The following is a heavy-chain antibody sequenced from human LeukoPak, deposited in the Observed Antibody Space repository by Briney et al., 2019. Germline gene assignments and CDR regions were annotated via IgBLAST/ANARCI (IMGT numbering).Heavy chain of an antibody. D-gene: IGHD6-19*01. Sequence: SQTLSLTCAISGDSVSSNSAAWNWIRQSPSRGLEWLGRTYYRSKWYNDYAVSVKSRITINPDTSKNQFSLQLNSVTPEDTAVYYCARDFFGGGGWNYYGMDVWGQGTTVTVSS. CDR3: ARDFFGGGGWNYYGMDV. V-gene: IGHV6-1*01. CDR2: TYYRSKWYN. J-gene: IGHJ6*02. CDR1: GDSVSSNSAA.